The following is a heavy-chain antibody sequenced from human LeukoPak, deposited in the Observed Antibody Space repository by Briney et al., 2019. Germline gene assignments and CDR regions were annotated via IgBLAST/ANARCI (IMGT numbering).Heavy chain of an antibody. Sequence: PGRSLRLSCAASGFTFSSYAMHWVRQAPGKGLEWVAVIRHDEANSFYADSVQGRFTISRDTSKKLLYLQMNSLRVEDTAVYYCAKEYTPSSPLGELDSWGQGTLVTVSS. CDR3: AKEYTPSSPLGELDS. D-gene: IGHD6-6*01. CDR1: GFTFSSYA. V-gene: IGHV3-30-3*01. CDR2: IRHDEANS. J-gene: IGHJ4*02.